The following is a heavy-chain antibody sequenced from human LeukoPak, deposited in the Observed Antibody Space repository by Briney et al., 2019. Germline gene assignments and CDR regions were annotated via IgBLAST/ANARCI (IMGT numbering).Heavy chain of an antibody. CDR1: GYTFTSYG. J-gene: IGHJ6*02. CDR2: ISAYNGNT. V-gene: IGHV1-18*01. CDR3: ARRHEVAARPSNRYYYYGMDV. Sequence: GASVKVSCKASGYTFTSYGISWVRQAPGQGLEWMGWISAYNGNTNYAQKLQGRVTMTTDTSTSTAYMELRSLRSDDTAVYYCARRHEVAARPSNRYYYYGMDVWGQGTTVTVSS. D-gene: IGHD6-6*01.